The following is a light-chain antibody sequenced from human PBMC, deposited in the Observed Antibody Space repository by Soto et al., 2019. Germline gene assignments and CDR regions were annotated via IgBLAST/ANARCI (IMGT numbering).Light chain of an antibody. V-gene: IGKV3D-20*02. CDR3: QQRYNWPLT. Sequence: EIVLTQSPGTLSLSPGERANLSCRASQSVSSSYLAWYQQKPGQAPRLLIYDASNRATGIPARFSGSGSGTDFTLTISSLEPEDFAVYYCQQRYNWPLTFGGGTKVDIK. J-gene: IGKJ4*01. CDR2: DAS. CDR1: QSVSSSY.